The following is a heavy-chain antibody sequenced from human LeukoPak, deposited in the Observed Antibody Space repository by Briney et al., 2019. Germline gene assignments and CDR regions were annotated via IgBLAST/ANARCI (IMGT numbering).Heavy chain of an antibody. CDR2: ISYDGSNK. CDR1: GFTFSSYA. CDR3: ARDPGGRSSASMGYFQH. V-gene: IGHV3-30*01. J-gene: IGHJ1*01. Sequence: PGGSLRLSCAASGFTFSSYAMHWVRQAPGKGLEWVAVISYDGSNKYYADSVKGRFTISRDNSKNTLYLQMNSLRAEDTAVYYCARDPGGRSSASMGYFQHWGQGTLVTVSS. D-gene: IGHD3-22*01.